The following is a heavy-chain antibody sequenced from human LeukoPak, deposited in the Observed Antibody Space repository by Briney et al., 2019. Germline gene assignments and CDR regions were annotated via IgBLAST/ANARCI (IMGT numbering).Heavy chain of an antibody. CDR2: IISSSSTI. CDR1: GFTFSSYS. Sequence: GGSLRLSCAASGFTFSSYSMNWVRQAPGKGLEWVSYIISSSSTIYYADSMKGRFTISRDNAKNSLYLQMNSLRAEDTAVYYCARDQWKRGGSCPLDHWGQGTLVTVSS. CDR3: ARDQWKRGGSCPLDH. V-gene: IGHV3-48*01. D-gene: IGHD2-15*01. J-gene: IGHJ4*02.